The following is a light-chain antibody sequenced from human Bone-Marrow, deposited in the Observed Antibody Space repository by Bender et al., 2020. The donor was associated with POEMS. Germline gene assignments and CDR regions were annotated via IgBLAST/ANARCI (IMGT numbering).Light chain of an antibody. Sequence: QSVVTQPPSLSEAPSQRVTISSSGSSSNIGNHAVNWYQQLPGEAPKLLIYYDDLLTPGVSDRFSASKSGSEASLAISERQSEDEALCYCSAWDDSLSGWVFGGGTKLTVL. V-gene: IGLV1-36*01. J-gene: IGLJ3*02. CDR2: YDD. CDR1: SSNIGNHA. CDR3: SAWDDSLSGWV.